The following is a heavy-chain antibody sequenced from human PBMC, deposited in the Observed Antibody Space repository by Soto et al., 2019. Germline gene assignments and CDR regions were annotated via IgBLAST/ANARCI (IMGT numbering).Heavy chain of an antibody. CDR1: GGTIRTSGCY. CDR2: IYYRGDT. CDR3: ARLQVPGNFDY. V-gene: IGHV4-39*01. J-gene: IGHJ4*02. D-gene: IGHD6-13*01. Sequence: LSKSVAGGTIRTSGCYWAWERQAPGKGLDWIANIYYRGDTYYHPSLRSRLTVSVDTSKNQFSLKLSSLTAADTAIYFCARLQVPGNFDYCGQATLVSGSS.